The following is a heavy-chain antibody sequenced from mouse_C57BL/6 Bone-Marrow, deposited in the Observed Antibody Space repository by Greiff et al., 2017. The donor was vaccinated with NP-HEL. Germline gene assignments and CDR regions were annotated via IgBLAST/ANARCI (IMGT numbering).Heavy chain of an antibody. V-gene: IGHV5-17*01. CDR2: ISSGSSTL. CDR1: GFTFSDYG. J-gene: IGHJ3*01. D-gene: IGHD2-4*01. Sequence: EVQLVESGGGLVKPGGSLKLSCAASGFTFSDYGMHWVRQAPEKGLEWVAYISSGSSTLYYADTVKGRFTIARDNTKNTLFLQMTSLRSEDTAMYYCARYDYDRTWFAYWGQGTLVTVSA. CDR3: ARYDYDRTWFAY.